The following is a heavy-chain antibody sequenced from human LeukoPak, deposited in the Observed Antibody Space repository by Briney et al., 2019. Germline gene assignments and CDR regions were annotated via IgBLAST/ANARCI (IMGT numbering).Heavy chain of an antibody. Sequence: PGGSLRLSCAVSGFIFRSYAMHWIRQAPGKGLESVAVVSDDGNNYSYADSVKGRFTISRDNSKSTLYLQMNSLRPEDTGVYYCARGYASESYYNGPGYWGQGTLVTVSS. CDR1: GFIFRSYA. CDR2: VSDDGNNY. CDR3: ARGYASESYYNGPGY. J-gene: IGHJ4*02. D-gene: IGHD3-10*01. V-gene: IGHV3-30-3*01.